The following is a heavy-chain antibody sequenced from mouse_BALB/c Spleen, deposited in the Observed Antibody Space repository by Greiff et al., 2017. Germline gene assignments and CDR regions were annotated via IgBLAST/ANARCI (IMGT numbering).Heavy chain of an antibody. CDR2: INPYNGGT. CDR1: GYSFTGYT. CDR3: ARETYYDYDGPPWFAY. J-gene: IGHJ3*01. D-gene: IGHD2-4*01. V-gene: IGHV1-26*01. Sequence: VQLQQSGPELVKPGASMKISCKASGYSFTGYTMNWVKQSHGKNLEWIGLINPYNGGTSYNQKFKGKATLTVDKSSSTAYMELLSLTSEDSAVYYCARETYYDYDGPPWFAYWGQGTLVTVSA.